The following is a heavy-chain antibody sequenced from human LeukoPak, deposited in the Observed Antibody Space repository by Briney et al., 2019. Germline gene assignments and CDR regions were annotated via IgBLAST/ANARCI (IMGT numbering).Heavy chain of an antibody. D-gene: IGHD6-19*01. CDR3: AREEAVAGHDY. CDR2: INAGNGNT. J-gene: IGHJ4*02. Sequence: ASVKVSCKAPGYTFTSYAMHWVRQAPGQRLEWMGWINAGNGNTKYSQKFQGRVTITRDTSASTAYMELSSLRSEDTAVYYCAREEAVAGHDYWGQGTLVTVSS. V-gene: IGHV1-3*01. CDR1: GYTFTSYA.